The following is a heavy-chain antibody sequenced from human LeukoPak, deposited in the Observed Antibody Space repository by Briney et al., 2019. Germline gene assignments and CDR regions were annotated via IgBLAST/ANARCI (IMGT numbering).Heavy chain of an antibody. CDR2: ISGSGGST. D-gene: IGHD2-15*01. CDR3: AKGGGSGVPTSEADY. V-gene: IGHV3-23*01. Sequence: GGSLRLSCAASGFTFSSYARSWVRQAPGKGLEWVSAISGSGGSTYYADSVKGRFTISRDNSKNTLYLQMNSLRAEDTAVYYCAKGGGSGVPTSEADYWGQGTLVTVSS. CDR1: GFTFSSYA. J-gene: IGHJ4*02.